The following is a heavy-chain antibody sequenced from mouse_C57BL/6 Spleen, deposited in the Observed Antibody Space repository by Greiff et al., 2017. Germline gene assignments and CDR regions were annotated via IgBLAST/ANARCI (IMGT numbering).Heavy chain of an antibody. Sequence: QVQLQQSGAELARPGASVKLSCKASGYTFTSYGISWVKQRPGQGLEWIGEIYPRSGYTYYNEKFKGKATLTADKSSSTAYMELRSLSSEDSAVYFWARGKYYDYDSVCYFDYWGQGTTLTVSS. D-gene: IGHD2-4*01. CDR3: ARGKYYDYDSVCYFDY. CDR1: GYTFTSYG. J-gene: IGHJ2*01. V-gene: IGHV1-81*01. CDR2: IYPRSGYT.